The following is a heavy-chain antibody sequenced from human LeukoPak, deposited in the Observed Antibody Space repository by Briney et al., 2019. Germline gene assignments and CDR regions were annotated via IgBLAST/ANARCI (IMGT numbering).Heavy chain of an antibody. Sequence: ASVKVSCKASGYTFTSYDINWVRQATGQGLEWMGWINPNSGGTNYAQKFQGRVTMTRDTSISTAYMELSRLRSDDTAVYYCARDQSSGWYHFDYWGQGTLVTVSS. V-gene: IGHV1-2*02. CDR3: ARDQSSGWYHFDY. J-gene: IGHJ4*02. CDR1: GYTFTSYD. CDR2: INPNSGGT. D-gene: IGHD6-19*01.